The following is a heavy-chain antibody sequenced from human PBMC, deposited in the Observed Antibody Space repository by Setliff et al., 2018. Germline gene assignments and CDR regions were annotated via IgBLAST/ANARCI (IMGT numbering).Heavy chain of an antibody. CDR2: ISYSGNS. J-gene: IGHJ4*02. V-gene: IGHV4-59*12. CDR3: ARDSHPLRYFL. D-gene: IGHD3-9*01. Sequence: PSETLSLTCIVSGGSIGTWYWSWVRQPPGRPLEWIGYISYSGNSNYNPSLKSRVTISLDTSKSQLSLTLTSVTAADTAVYYCARDSHPLRYFLWGQGTLVTVSS. CDR1: GGSIGTWY.